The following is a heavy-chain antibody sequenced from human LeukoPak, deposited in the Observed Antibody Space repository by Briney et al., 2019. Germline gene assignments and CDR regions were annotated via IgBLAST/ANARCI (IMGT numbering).Heavy chain of an antibody. CDR1: GYTFTGYY. V-gene: IGHV1-2*02. CDR2: INPNSGGT. CDR3: ERLDYYDSSGYYDI. Sequence: ASVKVSCKASGYTFTGYYMHWVRQAPGQGLEWMGWINPNSGGTNYAQKFQGRVTMTRDTSISTAYMELSRLRSDDTAVYYCERLDYYDSSGYYDIWGQGTMVTVSS. J-gene: IGHJ3*02. D-gene: IGHD3-22*01.